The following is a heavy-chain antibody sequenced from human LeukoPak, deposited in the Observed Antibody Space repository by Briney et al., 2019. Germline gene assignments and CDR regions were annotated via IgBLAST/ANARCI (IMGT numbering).Heavy chain of an antibody. Sequence: GASVKVSCKASGYTFTGYYMHWVRQAPGQGLEWMGIINPSGGSTSYAQKFQGRVTMTRDMSTSTVYMELSSLRSEDTAVYYCARDKGHYYDSSGYSLDYWGQGTLVTVSS. V-gene: IGHV1-46*01. J-gene: IGHJ4*02. CDR2: INPSGGST. CDR1: GYTFTGYY. CDR3: ARDKGHYYDSSGYSLDY. D-gene: IGHD3-22*01.